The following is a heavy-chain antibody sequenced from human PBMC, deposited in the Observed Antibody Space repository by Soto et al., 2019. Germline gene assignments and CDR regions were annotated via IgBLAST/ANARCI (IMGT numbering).Heavy chain of an antibody. CDR2: IWYDGSNK. Sequence: QVQLVESGGGVVKPGRSLRLPCAAFGFTFSSNGRHWVRQAPGKGLEWVAVIWYDGSNKYYADSVKGRFTISRDNSKNTLYLQMNSLRAEDTAVYYCAREGPSGIDYWGQGTLVTVSS. CDR3: AREGPSGIDY. J-gene: IGHJ4*02. CDR1: GFTFSSNG. D-gene: IGHD3-10*01. V-gene: IGHV3-33*01.